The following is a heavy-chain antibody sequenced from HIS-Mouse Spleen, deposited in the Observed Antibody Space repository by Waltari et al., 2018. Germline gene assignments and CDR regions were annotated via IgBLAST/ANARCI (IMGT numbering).Heavy chain of an antibody. CDR3: ARIAEGYTSGWYAFDY. D-gene: IGHD6-19*01. J-gene: IGHJ4*02. CDR2: IDWDEDK. CDR1: GFSLSTSGMC. V-gene: IGHV2-70*15. Sequence: QVTLRESGPALVKPTQTLTLTCTFSGFSLSTSGMCVSWIGQPPGKALEWLERIDWDEDKDYSTSLKTRLTISKDTSKNQVVLTMTNMDPVDTATYYCARIAEGYTSGWYAFDYWGQGTLVTVSS.